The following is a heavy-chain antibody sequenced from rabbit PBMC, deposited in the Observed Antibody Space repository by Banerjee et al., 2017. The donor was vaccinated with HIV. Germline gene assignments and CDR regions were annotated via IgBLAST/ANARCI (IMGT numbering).Heavy chain of an antibody. Sequence: QQQLVESGGGLFQPEGSLTLTCKASGFTLSSYWMWWVRQAPGKGLEWIAFIDAGTSGITYYASWAKGRFTISKTSSTTVTLKMTSLTAADTATYFCARDLAGVIGWNFNLWGQGTLVTVS. CDR2: IDAGTSGIT. CDR3: ARDLAGVIGWNFNL. CDR1: GFTLSSYW. D-gene: IGHD4-1*01. J-gene: IGHJ4*01. V-gene: IGHV1S45*01.